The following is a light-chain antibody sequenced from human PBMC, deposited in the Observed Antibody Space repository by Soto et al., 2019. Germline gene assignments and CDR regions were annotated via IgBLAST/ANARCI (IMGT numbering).Light chain of an antibody. Sequence: QSALTQPASVSGSPGQSITISCTGTSSDVGGYNFVSWYQQHPDKAPKLMIYDVTNRPSGVSNRFSGSKSGNTTSLTISGLQAEDEADYYCSSYTSIITSVFGTGTKVTVL. J-gene: IGLJ1*01. CDR1: SSDVGGYNF. CDR3: SSYTSIITSV. V-gene: IGLV2-14*01. CDR2: DVT.